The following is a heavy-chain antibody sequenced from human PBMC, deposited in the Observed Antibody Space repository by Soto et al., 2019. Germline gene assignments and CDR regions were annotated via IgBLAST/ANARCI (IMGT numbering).Heavy chain of an antibody. D-gene: IGHD1-7*01. Sequence: PSETLSLTCTVSGGSISSYYWSWIRQSPGKGLEWIGYIYYSGSTNYNPSLKSRVTISVDTSKNQFSLKLSSVTAADTAVYYCARGITGTLSGPENYYYYYYMDVWGKGTTVTVSS. CDR1: GGSISSYY. CDR2: IYYSGST. V-gene: IGHV4-59*01. J-gene: IGHJ6*03. CDR3: ARGITGTLSGPENYYYYYYMDV.